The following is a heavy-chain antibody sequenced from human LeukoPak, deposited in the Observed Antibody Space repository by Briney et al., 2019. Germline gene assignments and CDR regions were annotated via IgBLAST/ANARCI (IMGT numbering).Heavy chain of an antibody. J-gene: IGHJ6*03. Sequence: ASVKVSCKASGYTFTGYYMQWVRQAPGQGLEWMGWINPNSGGTNYAQRFQGRVTMTRDTSISTAYLELSRLGSDDTAVYYCARDYQGGHYYYYMDVWGKGTTVTVSS. D-gene: IGHD2-2*01. CDR3: ARDYQGGHYYYYMDV. CDR1: GYTFTGYY. CDR2: INPNSGGT. V-gene: IGHV1-2*02.